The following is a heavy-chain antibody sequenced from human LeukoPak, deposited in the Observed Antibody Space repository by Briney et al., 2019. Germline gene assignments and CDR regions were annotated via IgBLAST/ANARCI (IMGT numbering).Heavy chain of an antibody. J-gene: IGHJ4*02. V-gene: IGHV3-23*01. CDR1: GLTFSRYS. CDR2: ISAGGGDR. CDR3: AKDAAGPEY. D-gene: IGHD6-13*01. Sequence: GRSLRLSCEVSGLTFSRYSMSWVRQVPGKGLEWVSGISAGGGDRRYPDSVKGRFTISRDNSKNTLFLQMNSLTVEDTAIYYCAKDAAGPEYWGQGTRVTVSS.